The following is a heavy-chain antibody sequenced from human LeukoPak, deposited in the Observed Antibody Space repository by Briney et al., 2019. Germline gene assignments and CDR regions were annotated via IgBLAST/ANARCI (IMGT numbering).Heavy chain of an antibody. CDR1: GGSISSYY. D-gene: IGHD3-10*01. V-gene: IGHV4-4*07. Sequence: SETLSLTCTVSGGSISSYYWSWIRQPAGKGLEWIGRIYTSGSTNYNPSLKSRVTMSVDTSKNQFSLKLSSVTAADTAVYYCARGQYYYGSGPYYYYGMDVWGQGTTVTVSS. CDR3: ARGQYYYGSGPYYYYGMDV. CDR2: IYTSGST. J-gene: IGHJ6*02.